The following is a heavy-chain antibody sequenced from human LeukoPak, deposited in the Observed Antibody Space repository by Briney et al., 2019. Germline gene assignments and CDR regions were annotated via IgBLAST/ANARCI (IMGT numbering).Heavy chain of an antibody. Sequence: PGGSLRLSCAASGFTFTNYVMTWVRQAPGKGLEWISTISVSGATTYYADSVQGRFTISRDHSTNTLSLRMNNLRAEDSAIYYCPRRGISYYYMDVWGKGTTVTVSS. CDR1: GFTFTNYV. CDR3: PRRGISYYYMDV. V-gene: IGHV3-23*01. CDR2: ISVSGATT. J-gene: IGHJ6*03. D-gene: IGHD2-15*01.